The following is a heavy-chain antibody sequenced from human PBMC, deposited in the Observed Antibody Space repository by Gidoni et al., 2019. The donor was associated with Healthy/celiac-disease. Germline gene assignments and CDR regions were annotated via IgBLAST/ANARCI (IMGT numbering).Heavy chain of an antibody. V-gene: IGHV1-69*01. CDR1: GGTFSSYA. D-gene: IGHD3-22*01. J-gene: IGHJ4*02. Sequence: QVQLVKSGAEVKKPGSSVKVSCQASGGTFSSYAISWVRQASGQGLEWMGGIIPIFGTENYAQKFQGRVTITADESTSTAYMELSSLRSEDTAVYYCASTNYYDSSGYHYYFDYWGQGTLVTVSS. CDR3: ASTNYYDSSGYHYYFDY. CDR2: IIPIFGTE.